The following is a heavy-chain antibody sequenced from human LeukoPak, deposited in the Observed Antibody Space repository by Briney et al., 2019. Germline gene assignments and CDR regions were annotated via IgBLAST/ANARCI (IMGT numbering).Heavy chain of an antibody. CDR3: ARDEGFYYDILTGYLGY. CDR1: GFTFSSYA. D-gene: IGHD3-9*01. Sequence: GGSLRLSCAASGFTFSSYAMSWVRQAPGKGLEWVSSISGSGGSTYYADSVKGRFTISRDNAKNSLYLQMNSLRAEDTAVYYCARDEGFYYDILTGYLGYWGQGTLVTVSS. V-gene: IGHV3-23*01. CDR2: ISGSGGST. J-gene: IGHJ4*02.